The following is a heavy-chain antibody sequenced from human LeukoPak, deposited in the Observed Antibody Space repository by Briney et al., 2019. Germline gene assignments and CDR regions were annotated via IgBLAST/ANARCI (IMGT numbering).Heavy chain of an antibody. V-gene: IGHV3-33*01. CDR3: ARAFLTLRYSGSKLLGDY. Sequence: GGSLKLSCAASGFTFSSYGMHWVRQAPGKGLEWVAVIWYDGSNKYYADSVKGRFTISRDNSKNTLYLQMNSLRAGDTAVYYCARAFLTLRYSGSKLLGDYWGQGTLVTVSS. D-gene: IGHD1-26*01. J-gene: IGHJ4*02. CDR2: IWYDGSNK. CDR1: GFTFSSYG.